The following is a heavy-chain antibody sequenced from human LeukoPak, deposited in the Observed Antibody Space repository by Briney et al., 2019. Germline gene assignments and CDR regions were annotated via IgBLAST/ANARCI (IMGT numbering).Heavy chain of an antibody. CDR2: ISSSSSYI. V-gene: IGHV3-21*01. D-gene: IGHD2-15*01. Sequence: GGSLRLSCAASGFTFSSYSMNWVRRAPGKGLEWVSSISSSSSYIYYADSVKGRFTISRDNAKNSLYLQMNSLRAEDTAVYYCATDPLAAPHILYYYYGMDVWGQGTTVTVSS. CDR1: GFTFSSYS. J-gene: IGHJ6*02. CDR3: ATDPLAAPHILYYYYGMDV.